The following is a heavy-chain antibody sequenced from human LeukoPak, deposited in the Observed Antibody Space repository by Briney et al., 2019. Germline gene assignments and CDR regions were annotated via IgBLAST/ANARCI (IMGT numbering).Heavy chain of an antibody. Sequence: ASVKVSCKASGYTFTSYGISWVRQAPGQGLEWMGWISAYNGNTNYAQKLQGRVTMTTDTSTSTAYMELRSPRSDDTAVYYCAREAYDFWTSSMDVWGQGTTVTVSS. V-gene: IGHV1-18*01. CDR3: AREAYDFWTSSMDV. CDR1: GYTFTSYG. CDR2: ISAYNGNT. D-gene: IGHD3-3*01. J-gene: IGHJ6*02.